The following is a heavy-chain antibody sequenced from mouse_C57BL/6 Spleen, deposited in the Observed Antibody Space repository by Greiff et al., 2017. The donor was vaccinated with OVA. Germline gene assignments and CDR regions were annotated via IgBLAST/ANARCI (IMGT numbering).Heavy chain of an antibody. Sequence: EVKVVESGPGLVKPSQTLSLTCSVTGYSITSDYWNWIRKFPGNKLEYMGYISYSGSTYYNPSLKSRISITRDTSKNQYYLQLNSVTTEDTATYYCARCLYDGTPGYFDVWGTGTTVTVSS. V-gene: IGHV3-8*01. CDR2: ISYSGST. J-gene: IGHJ1*03. CDR1: GYSITSDY. CDR3: ARCLYDGTPGYFDV. D-gene: IGHD2-3*01.